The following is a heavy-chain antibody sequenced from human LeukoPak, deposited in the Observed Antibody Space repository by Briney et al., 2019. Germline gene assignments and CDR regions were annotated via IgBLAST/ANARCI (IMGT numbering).Heavy chain of an antibody. V-gene: IGHV1-2*06. D-gene: IGHD3-22*01. J-gene: IGHJ5*02. CDR3: ARALTYYDSSGYYLVNWFDP. CDR2: INPNSGGT. CDR1: GYTFTGYY. Sequence: ASVRVSCKASGYTFTGYYMHWVRQAPGQGLDWMGRINPNSGGTNYAQKFQGRVTMTRDTSISTAYMELSRLRSADTAVYYCARALTYYDSSGYYLVNWFDPWGQGTLVTVSS.